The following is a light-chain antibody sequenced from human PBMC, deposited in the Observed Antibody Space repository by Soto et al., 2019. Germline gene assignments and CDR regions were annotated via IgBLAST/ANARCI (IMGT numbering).Light chain of an antibody. J-gene: IGKJ1*01. Sequence: EIVLTQSPGTLSLSPGERATLSCRASQSVGRNYLAWFQQKPGQAPRLLIYDASTRATGIPDRFSGRGSGTDFTLTISRLEPEDFAVYYCHQCASSPQMFGQGTKVEIK. V-gene: IGKV3-20*01. CDR1: QSVGRNY. CDR2: DAS. CDR3: HQCASSPQM.